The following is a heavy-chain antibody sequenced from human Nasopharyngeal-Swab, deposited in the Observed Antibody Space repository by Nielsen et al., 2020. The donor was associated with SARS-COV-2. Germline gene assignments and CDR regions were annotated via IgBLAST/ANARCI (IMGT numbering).Heavy chain of an antibody. CDR1: GFVFSSYA. CDR2: LSDSGGTS. D-gene: IGHD4-17*01. CDR3: TTDPSTIYTLRFDFDY. V-gene: IGHV3-23*01. J-gene: IGHJ4*02. Sequence: GGSLRLSCAASGFVFSSYAMTWVRQAPRKGLEWVSTLSDSGGTSYYADSVKGRFTISRDNSKNTLYLQMNSLKTEDTAVYYCTTDPSTIYTLRFDFDYWGQGTLVTVSS.